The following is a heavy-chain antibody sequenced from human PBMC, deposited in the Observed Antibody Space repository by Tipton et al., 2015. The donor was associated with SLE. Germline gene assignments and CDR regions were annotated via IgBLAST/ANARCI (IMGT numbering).Heavy chain of an antibody. Sequence: SLRLSCAASGFTFSSYEMNWVRQAPGKGLEWVSYISSSGSTIYYADSVKGRFTISRDNAKNSLYLQMNSLRAEDTAVYYCARVAAYCGGDCSFDYWGQGTLVTVSS. V-gene: IGHV3-48*03. J-gene: IGHJ4*02. D-gene: IGHD2-21*01. CDR1: GFTFSSYE. CDR2: ISSSGSTI. CDR3: ARVAAYCGGDCSFDY.